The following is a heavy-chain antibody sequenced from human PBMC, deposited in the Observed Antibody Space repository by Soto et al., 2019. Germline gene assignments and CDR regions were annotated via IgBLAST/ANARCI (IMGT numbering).Heavy chain of an antibody. Sequence: QVQLMQSGAEVKKPGSSVKVSCKASGGTFSSYAISWVRQAPGQGLEWMGGIIPIFGTANYAQKFQGRVTITADKSTSTAYMELSSLRSEDTAVYYCARDRQQLRSDAFDIWGQGTMVTVSS. CDR1: GGTFSSYA. V-gene: IGHV1-69*06. CDR3: ARDRQQLRSDAFDI. J-gene: IGHJ3*02. CDR2: IIPIFGTA. D-gene: IGHD6-13*01.